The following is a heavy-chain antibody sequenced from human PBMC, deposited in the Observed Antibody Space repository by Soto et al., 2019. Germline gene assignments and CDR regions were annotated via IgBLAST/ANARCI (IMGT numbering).Heavy chain of an antibody. CDR3: ARAPGYSGNWFDP. D-gene: IGHD1-26*01. Sequence: PSETLSLTCTVSGGSISNYYWSWIRQPPAKGLEWIGYIYYSGSTNYNPSLKSRVTISVDSSKNQFSLRLSSVTAADTAVYYCARAPGYSGNWFDPWGQGTLVTVPQ. J-gene: IGHJ5*02. V-gene: IGHV4-59*12. CDR2: IYYSGST. CDR1: GGSISNYY.